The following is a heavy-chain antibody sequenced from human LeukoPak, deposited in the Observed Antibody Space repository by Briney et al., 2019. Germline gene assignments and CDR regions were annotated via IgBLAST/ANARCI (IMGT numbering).Heavy chain of an antibody. J-gene: IGHJ4*02. CDR1: GYTFFSFD. CDR2: MNPNSGDT. D-gene: IGHD2-2*01. V-gene: IGHV1-8*01. CDR3: ARGEGGQPIDY. Sequence: GASVKVSCKASGYTFFSFDLNWVRQAPGQGLEWMGWMNPNSGDTGYAQNFKGRVTMTRDTSISTAYMELSSLRFEDTAVYYCARGEGGQPIDYWGQGTLVTVSS.